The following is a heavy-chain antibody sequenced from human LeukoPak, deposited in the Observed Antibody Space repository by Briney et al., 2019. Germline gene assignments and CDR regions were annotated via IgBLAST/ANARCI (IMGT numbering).Heavy chain of an antibody. CDR1: GGSISSSSYY. V-gene: IGHV4-39*01. Sequence: SETLSLTCTVSGGSISSSSYYWGWIRQPPEKGLEWIGTVYYSGSTYYNPSLKSRVTISVDTSNNQFSLKPSSVTAADTAVYYCAMTSDYFRFDYWGQGALVTVSS. CDR3: AMTSDYFRFDY. J-gene: IGHJ4*02. D-gene: IGHD2/OR15-2a*01. CDR2: VYYSGST.